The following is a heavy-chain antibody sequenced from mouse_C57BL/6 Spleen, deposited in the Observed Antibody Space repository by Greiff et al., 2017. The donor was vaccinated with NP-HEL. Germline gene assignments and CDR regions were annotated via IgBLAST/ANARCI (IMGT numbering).Heavy chain of an antibody. CDR3: AKSRDPLYAMDY. CDR2: IWRGGST. CDR1: GFSLTSYG. V-gene: IGHV2-5*01. Sequence: QVQLKQSGPGLVKPSQSLSITCTVSGFSLTSYGVHWVRQSPGKGLEWLGVIWRGGSTDYNAAFMSRLSITKDNSKSQVFFKMNSLQADDTAVYYCAKSRDPLYAMDYWGQGTSVTVSS. D-gene: IGHD3-3*01. J-gene: IGHJ4*01.